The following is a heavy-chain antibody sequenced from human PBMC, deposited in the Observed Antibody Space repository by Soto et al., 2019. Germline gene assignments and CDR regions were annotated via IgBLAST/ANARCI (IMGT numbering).Heavy chain of an antibody. J-gene: IGHJ5*01. CDR2: ISGSGATT. Sequence: GGSLRLSCAASGCTFSSYSMIWVRQDPGKGLEWVSGISGSGATTSYADSVKGRFTVSRDNSKNTLYLQMNSLRVEDTAVYHCAKLRYFDWSAYNWFEYWGQGT. V-gene: IGHV3-23*01. D-gene: IGHD3-9*01. CDR3: AKLRYFDWSAYNWFEY. CDR1: GCTFSSYS.